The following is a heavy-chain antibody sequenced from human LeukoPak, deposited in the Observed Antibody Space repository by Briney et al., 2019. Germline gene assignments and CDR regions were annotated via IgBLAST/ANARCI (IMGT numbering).Heavy chain of an antibody. CDR1: GFTFSSYW. Sequence: GGSLRLSCAASGFTFSSYWMSWVRQAPGKGLEWVANIKHDGSEKYYVDSVKGRFTISRDNAKNSLYLQMNSLRAEDTAVYYCARIYDEDAFDIWGQGAMVTVSS. CDR2: IKHDGSEK. V-gene: IGHV3-7*01. CDR3: ARIYDEDAFDI. J-gene: IGHJ3*02. D-gene: IGHD3-3*01.